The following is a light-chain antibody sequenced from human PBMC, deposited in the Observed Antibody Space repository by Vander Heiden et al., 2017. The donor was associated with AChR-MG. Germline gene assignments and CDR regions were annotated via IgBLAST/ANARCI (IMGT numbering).Light chain of an antibody. V-gene: IGLV2-11*01. Sequence: QSALTQPRSVSGSPGQSVTLSCTGTSSDVGGYNYVSWYQQHPGKAPKLMIYDVSKRPSGVPDRFSGSKSGNTASLTISGLQAEDEADYYCCSYAGSYTVVFGGGTKLTGL. CDR2: DVS. J-gene: IGLJ2*01. CDR1: SSDVGGYNY. CDR3: CSYAGSYTVV.